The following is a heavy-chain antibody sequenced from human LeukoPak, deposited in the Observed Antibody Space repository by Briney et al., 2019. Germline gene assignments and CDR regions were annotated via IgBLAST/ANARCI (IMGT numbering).Heavy chain of an antibody. CDR1: GYTFTGYY. CDR2: INPNSGGT. V-gene: IGHV1-2*02. J-gene: IGHJ5*02. D-gene: IGHD6-19*01. CDR3: ARAGYSSGWYGS. Sequence: ASVKVSCKASGYTFTGYYMHWVRQTPGQGLEWMGWINPNSGGTNYAQKFQGRVTMTRDTSISTAYMELSRLRSDDTAVYYCARAGYSSGWYGSWGQGTLVTVSS.